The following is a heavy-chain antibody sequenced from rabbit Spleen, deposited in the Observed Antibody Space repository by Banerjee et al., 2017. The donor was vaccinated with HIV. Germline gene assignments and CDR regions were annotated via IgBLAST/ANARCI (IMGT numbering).Heavy chain of an antibody. CDR2: INTYTGKS. D-gene: IGHD1-1*01. V-gene: IGHV1S45*01. Sequence: QEQLEESGGGLVKPEGSLTLTCKASGFSFSDKEVMCWVRQAPGKGLEWIACINTYTGKSVSASLATGRFTISITSSITVTLQMTSLTAAVTATYFCARDLIGIIGWNFYLLGQGPLVPVS. CDR1: GFSFSDKEV. CDR3: ARDLIGIIGWNFYL. J-gene: IGHJ4*01.